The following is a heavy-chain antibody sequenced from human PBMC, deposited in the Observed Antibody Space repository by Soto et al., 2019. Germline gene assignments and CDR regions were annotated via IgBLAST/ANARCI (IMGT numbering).Heavy chain of an antibody. CDR1: GYTFTSYG. Sequence: QVQLVQSGAEVKKPGASVKVSCKTSGYTFTSYGISWVRQAPGQGLEWMGWISPYNGNTSYAQKLQGRVTMTTDTTTNTAYMELRSLRSDDTAVYYCAMYSRSILDYWGQGTLVTVSS. CDR3: AMYSRSILDY. CDR2: ISPYNGNT. D-gene: IGHD6-13*01. V-gene: IGHV1-18*04. J-gene: IGHJ4*02.